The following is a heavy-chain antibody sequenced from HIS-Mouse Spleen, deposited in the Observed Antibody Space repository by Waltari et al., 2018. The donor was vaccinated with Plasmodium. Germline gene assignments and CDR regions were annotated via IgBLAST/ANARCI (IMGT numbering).Heavy chain of an antibody. CDR1: GYTFTRYG. V-gene: IGHV1-18*01. Sequence: QVHLLQSGTDMKKPGASVKVSCKASGYTFTRYGINWVRQAPGQGLEWMGWISAYNGNTNYAQKLQGIGTMTTDTSTSTAYMQVRRLRSDDTAVYYCARGSAGDAFDIWGQGTMVTVSS. CDR2: ISAYNGNT. CDR3: ARGSAGDAFDI. D-gene: IGHD6-19*01. J-gene: IGHJ3*02.